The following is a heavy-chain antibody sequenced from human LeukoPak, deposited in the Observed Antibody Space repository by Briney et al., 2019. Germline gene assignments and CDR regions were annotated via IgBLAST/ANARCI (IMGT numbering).Heavy chain of an antibody. Sequence: GGSLRLSCAASGFALSSHWMTWVRQAPGKGLEWVASISSRSSYIYYEDSLKGRFTISRDNAKNSLYLQMTGLRVEDTAMYFCARDLGDIVLEPPSIHFDLWGRGTLVTVSS. D-gene: IGHD3-16*01. CDR1: GFALSSHW. CDR3: ARDLGDIVLEPPSIHFDL. V-gene: IGHV3-21*01. J-gene: IGHJ2*01. CDR2: ISSRSSYI.